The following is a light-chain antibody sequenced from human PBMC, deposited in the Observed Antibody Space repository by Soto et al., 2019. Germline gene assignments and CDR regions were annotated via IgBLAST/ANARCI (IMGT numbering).Light chain of an antibody. V-gene: IGLV1-40*01. CDR1: SSNIGAGYD. CDR2: GNS. J-gene: IGLJ1*01. CDR3: QSYDGSLYV. Sequence: QSVLTQPPSVSGAPGQSVTISCTGSSSNIGAGYDVHWYQQFPGAAPKLLIYGNSNRPSGAPDRFSGSKSGTSASLAISGLLAEDEADYYCQSYDGSLYVFGSGTKVTVL.